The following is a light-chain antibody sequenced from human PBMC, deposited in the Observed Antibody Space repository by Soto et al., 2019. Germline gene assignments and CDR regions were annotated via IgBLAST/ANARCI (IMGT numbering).Light chain of an antibody. CDR1: QSISSY. Sequence: DIQMTQSPSSLSASVGDRVTITCRASQSISSYLNWYQQKPGKAPNLLIYAASSLQSGVPSKFSGSGSGTDFTLTISSLLPEDFATYYCEQSYSTPYTFGQGTKLEIK. CDR2: AAS. J-gene: IGKJ2*01. CDR3: EQSYSTPYT. V-gene: IGKV1-39*01.